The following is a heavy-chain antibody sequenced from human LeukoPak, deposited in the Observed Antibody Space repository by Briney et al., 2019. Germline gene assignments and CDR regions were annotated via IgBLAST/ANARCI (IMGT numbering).Heavy chain of an antibody. Sequence: SQTLSLTCAISGDSVSSNSAAWNWIRQSPSRGLEWLGRTYYRSKWYSEYAVSVRGRTAINPDTSKNQFSLKLSSVTAADTAVYYCARGKNYYGSGSYYNAKPRPLNWFDPWGQGTLVTVSS. J-gene: IGHJ5*02. V-gene: IGHV6-1*01. CDR3: ARGKNYYGSGSYYNAKPRPLNWFDP. CDR1: GDSVSSNSAA. D-gene: IGHD3-10*01. CDR2: TYYRSKWYS.